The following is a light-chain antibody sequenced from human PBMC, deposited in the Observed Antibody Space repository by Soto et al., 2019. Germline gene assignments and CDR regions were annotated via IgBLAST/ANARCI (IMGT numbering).Light chain of an antibody. Sequence: EIVMTQSPATLSVSPGETATLSCRASESVNSKLAWYQQKPGQAPRLLIYGASNRAADISTRFSGRGSGTEFTLTISSLRSQDSAVYYCQQYSKWPPLTFGGGTKVEIK. V-gene: IGKV3D-15*01. CDR3: QQYSKWPPLT. J-gene: IGKJ4*01. CDR1: ESVNSK. CDR2: GAS.